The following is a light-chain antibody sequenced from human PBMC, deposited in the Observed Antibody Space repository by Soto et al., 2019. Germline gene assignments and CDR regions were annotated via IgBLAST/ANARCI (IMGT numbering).Light chain of an antibody. CDR2: DVS. CDR3: ASYTTSSTYV. Sequence: QSPLTQHACVSGSPGQSLAISCTGTSSDVGAFNYVSWYQQHPGKAPKFMIFDVSSRPSGVSDRFSGSKSGNTASLTISGLQTEDEADYYCASYTTSSTYVFGTGTKLTVL. CDR1: SSDVGAFNY. V-gene: IGLV2-14*03. J-gene: IGLJ1*01.